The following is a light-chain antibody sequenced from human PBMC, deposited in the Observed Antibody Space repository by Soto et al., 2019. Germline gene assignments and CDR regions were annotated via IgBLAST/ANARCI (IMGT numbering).Light chain of an antibody. CDR3: QVWDDSGDHVV. J-gene: IGLJ2*01. Sequence: SYELTQPPSVSVTPGQTVRITCGGNNIGSKGVHWYQQKPGQAPVLVVYDDSDRPSGIPERFSGSNSGNTATLTINRVEAGDEADFFCQVWDDSGDHVVFGGGTKLTVL. V-gene: IGLV3-21*02. CDR2: DDS. CDR1: NIGSKG.